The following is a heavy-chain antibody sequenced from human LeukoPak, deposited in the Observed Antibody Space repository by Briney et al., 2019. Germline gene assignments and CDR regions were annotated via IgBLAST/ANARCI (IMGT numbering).Heavy chain of an antibody. CDR1: GFTFSNYG. CDR2: IVGSAGSI. J-gene: IGHJ2*01. CDR3: AKGFYGSRYWYFDL. Sequence: GGSLRLSCAASGFTFSNYGMTWVRQAPGKGLEGVSTIVGSAGSIYSADSVKGRLTISRDNSKNTLFLQMKSLTADDTAVYYCAKGFYGSRYWYFDLWGRGTLVTVSS. D-gene: IGHD3-10*01. V-gene: IGHV3-23*01.